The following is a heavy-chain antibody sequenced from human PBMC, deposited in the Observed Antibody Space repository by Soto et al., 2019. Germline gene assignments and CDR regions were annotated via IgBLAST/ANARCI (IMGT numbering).Heavy chain of an antibody. CDR3: ARSGCSSTSCYTWFDP. CDR2: INAGNGNT. V-gene: IGHV1-3*01. CDR1: GYTVTSYA. D-gene: IGHD2-2*02. J-gene: IGHJ5*02. Sequence: QVQLVQSGAEVKKPGASVKVSCKASGYTVTSYAMHWVRQAPGQRLEWMGWINAGNGNTKYSQKFQGRVTITRDTSASTAYMELSSLRSEDTAVYYCARSGCSSTSCYTWFDPWGQGTLVTVSS.